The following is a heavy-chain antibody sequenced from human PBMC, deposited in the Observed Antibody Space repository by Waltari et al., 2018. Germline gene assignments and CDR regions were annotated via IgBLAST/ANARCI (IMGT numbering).Heavy chain of an antibody. V-gene: IGHV3-53*01. CDR2: IYSGGST. CDR1: GFTVSSNY. CDR3: ANAEYDYGDFYFDY. D-gene: IGHD4-17*01. J-gene: IGHJ4*02. Sequence: EVQLVESGGGLIQPGGSLRLSCAASGFTVSSNYMSWVRQAPGKGLEWVSVIYSGGSTYYADSVKGRFTISRDNSKNTLYLQMNSLRAEDTAVYYCANAEYDYGDFYFDYWGQGTLVTVSS.